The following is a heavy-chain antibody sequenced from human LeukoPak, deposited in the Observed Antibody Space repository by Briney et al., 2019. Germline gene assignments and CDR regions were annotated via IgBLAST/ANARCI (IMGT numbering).Heavy chain of an antibody. CDR1: GYNFTRFG. J-gene: IGHJ6*02. V-gene: IGHV1-18*01. CDR2: ISSHHGNT. D-gene: IGHD3-10*01. Sequence: GAPVQVSCKSSGYNFTRFGVSWVRQAPGKGLEWMGWISSHHGNTDYAQKLQGRVTMTADTSTTKAYMELRTLRSDDTAVYYCARIELLWFGGGLWDYRGMDVWGQGTTVTVSS. CDR3: ARIELLWFGGGLWDYRGMDV.